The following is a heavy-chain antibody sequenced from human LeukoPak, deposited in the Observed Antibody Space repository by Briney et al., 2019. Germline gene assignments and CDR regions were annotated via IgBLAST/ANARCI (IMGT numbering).Heavy chain of an antibody. D-gene: IGHD6-13*01. CDR1: GYTFTGYY. CDR3: ARDVGIDSSSWSNFDY. J-gene: IGHJ4*02. CDR2: INPNSGGT. Sequence: ASVKVSCKASGYTFTGYYMHWVRQAPGQGLEWMGWINPNSGGTNYAQKFQGWVTMTRDTSISTAYMELSRLRSDDTAVCYCARDVGIDSSSWSNFDYWGQGTLVTVSS. V-gene: IGHV1-2*04.